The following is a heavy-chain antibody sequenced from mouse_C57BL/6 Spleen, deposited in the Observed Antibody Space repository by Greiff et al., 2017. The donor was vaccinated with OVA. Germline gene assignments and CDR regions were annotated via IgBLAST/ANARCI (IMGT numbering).Heavy chain of an antibody. CDR3: ARENAHGGSYAMDY. CDR1: GYTFTSYW. Sequence: VQLQQPGAELVRPGSSVKLSCKASGYTFTSYWMHWVKQRPIQGLEWIGNIDPSDSETHYNQKFKDTATLTVDKASSPAYMQLSSLTSEASAVYYCARENAHGGSYAMDYWGQGTSVTVSS. CDR2: IDPSDSET. J-gene: IGHJ4*01. V-gene: IGHV1-52*01.